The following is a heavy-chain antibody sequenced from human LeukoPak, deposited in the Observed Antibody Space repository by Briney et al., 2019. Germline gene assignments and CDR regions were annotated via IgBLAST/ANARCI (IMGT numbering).Heavy chain of an antibody. CDR2: FDPEDGET. J-gene: IGHJ4*02. CDR1: GYTLTELS. CDR3: ARVGSGLGRYFDY. Sequence: ASVKVSCKVSGYTLTELSMHWVRQAPGKGLEWMGGFDPEDGETIYAQKFQGRVTMTTDTSTSTASMELRSLRSDDTAVYYCARVGSGLGRYFDYWGQGTLVTVSS. V-gene: IGHV1-24*01. D-gene: IGHD6-19*01.